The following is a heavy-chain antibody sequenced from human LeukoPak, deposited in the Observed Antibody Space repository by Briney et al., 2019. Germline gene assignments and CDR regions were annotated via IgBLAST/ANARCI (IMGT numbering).Heavy chain of an antibody. Sequence: SVKVSCKASGFTSTTSTMQWVRQARGQRLEWIGWIVVGSGDTNYAEKFQERVIITRDMSTSIVYMELSSLRSDDTAVYYCAADQPRYPDAFDMWGQGTMVTVSS. CDR2: IVVGSGDT. CDR1: GFTSTTST. V-gene: IGHV1-58*02. J-gene: IGHJ3*02. D-gene: IGHD1-1*01. CDR3: AADQPRYPDAFDM.